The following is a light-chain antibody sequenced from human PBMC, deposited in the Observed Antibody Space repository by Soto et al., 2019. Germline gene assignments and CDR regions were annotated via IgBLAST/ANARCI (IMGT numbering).Light chain of an antibody. CDR3: LQDYNYPRT. Sequence: IQMTQSPSSVSASVGDRVTITCRASQGVKTDLGWYQQKPGKAPKRLIYAASRLQSGVPSRFSGSGSGTDFTLTISSLQPEDFATYYCLQDYNYPRTFGQGTKVDIK. V-gene: IGKV1-6*01. J-gene: IGKJ1*01. CDR1: QGVKTD. CDR2: AAS.